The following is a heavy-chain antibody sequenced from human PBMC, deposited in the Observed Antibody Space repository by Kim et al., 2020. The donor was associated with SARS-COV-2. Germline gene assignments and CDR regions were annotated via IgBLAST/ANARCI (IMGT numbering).Heavy chain of an antibody. D-gene: IGHD6-13*01. CDR2: IDWDDDK. Sequence: SGPTLVNPTPTLTLTCTFSGFSLSTSGMCVSWIRQPPGKALEWLALIDWDDDKYYSTSLKTRLTISKDTSKNQVVLTMTNMDPVDTATYYCARTQIPIAAAGSGYYYYGMDVWGQGTTVTVSS. J-gene: IGHJ6*02. CDR1: GFSLSTSGMC. V-gene: IGHV2-70*01. CDR3: ARTQIPIAAAGSGYYYYGMDV.